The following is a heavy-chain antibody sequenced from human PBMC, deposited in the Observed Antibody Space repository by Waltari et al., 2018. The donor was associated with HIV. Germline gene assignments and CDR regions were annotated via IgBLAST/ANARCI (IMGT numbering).Heavy chain of an antibody. J-gene: IGHJ5*02. CDR1: GGTFSSYA. CDR3: ARDPANCGGDCYSFNKGNWFDP. CDR2: IIPIFGTA. V-gene: IGHV1-69*06. Sequence: QVQLVQSGAEVKKPGSSVKVSCKASGGTFSSYAISWVRQAPGQGLEWMGGIIPIFGTANYAQKFQGRVTITADKSTSTAYMELSSLRSEDTAVYYCARDPANCGGDCYSFNKGNWFDPWGQGTLVTVSS. D-gene: IGHD2-21*02.